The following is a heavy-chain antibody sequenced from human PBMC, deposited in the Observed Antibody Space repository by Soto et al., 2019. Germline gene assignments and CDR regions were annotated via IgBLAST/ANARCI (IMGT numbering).Heavy chain of an antibody. Sequence: GESLKISCKGSGYSFTSYWISWVRQMPGKGLEWMGRIDPSDSYTNYSPSFQGHVTISADKSISTAYLQWSSLKASDTAVYYCARDNIGSWYRDYYYYYYGMDVWGQGTTVTVSS. CDR3: ARDNIGSWYRDYYYYYYGMDV. V-gene: IGHV5-10-1*01. D-gene: IGHD6-13*01. J-gene: IGHJ6*02. CDR1: GYSFTSYW. CDR2: IDPSDSYT.